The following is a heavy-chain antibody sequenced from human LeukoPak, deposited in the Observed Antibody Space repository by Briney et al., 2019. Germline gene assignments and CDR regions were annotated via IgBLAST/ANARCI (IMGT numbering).Heavy chain of an antibody. CDR3: ARARIQLWSAYYYYYMDV. CDR2: IYHSGST. Sequence: SETLSLTCTVSGGSISSGGYYWSWIRQPPGKGLEWIGYIYHSGSTYYNPSLKSRVTISVDTSKNQFSLKLSSVTAADTAVYYCARARIQLWSAYYYYYMDVWGKGTTVTVSS. CDR1: GGSISSGGYY. J-gene: IGHJ6*03. D-gene: IGHD5-18*01. V-gene: IGHV4-30-2*01.